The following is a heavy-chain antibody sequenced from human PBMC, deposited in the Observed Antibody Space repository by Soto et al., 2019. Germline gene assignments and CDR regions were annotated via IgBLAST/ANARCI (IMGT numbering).Heavy chain of an antibody. Sequence: NPSETLSLTCSVSGGSIGRGDYFWSWIRQPPRKGLEWIGYIYYSGSTYYNPSLKSRVTMSVDSSKNQFSLKLSSVTAADTAVYYCARGPSMLIRKNWFDPWGQGTLVTVSS. V-gene: IGHV4-30-4*01. J-gene: IGHJ5*02. CDR2: IYYSGST. D-gene: IGHD3-10*02. CDR1: GGSIGRGDYF. CDR3: ARGPSMLIRKNWFDP.